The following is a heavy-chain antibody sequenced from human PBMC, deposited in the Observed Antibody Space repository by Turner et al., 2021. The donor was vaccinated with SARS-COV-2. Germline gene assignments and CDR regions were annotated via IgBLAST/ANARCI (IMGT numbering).Heavy chain of an antibody. J-gene: IGHJ6*02. D-gene: IGHD3-22*01. CDR3: ARRLVVQGTDDYSYYYGMDV. CDR1: GGSIRSSSYY. V-gene: IGHV4-39*01. Sequence: QLPLQESGPGLVKHSETLSLTCTVTGGSIRSSSYYWGWNRQPPGKGLEWIGNIYYSGSTYYNPSLKSRVTISVDTSKNQFSLKLSSVTATDTAVYYCARRLVVQGTDDYSYYYGMDVWGQGTTVTVSS. CDR2: IYYSGST.